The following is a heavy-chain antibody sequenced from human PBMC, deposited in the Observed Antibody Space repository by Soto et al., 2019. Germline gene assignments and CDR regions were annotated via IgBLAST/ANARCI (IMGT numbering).Heavy chain of an antibody. CDR2: IFPLLAMV. V-gene: IGHV1-69*04. D-gene: IGHD2-15*01. CDR1: GGDLTNSG. CDR3: PKEAGAAFKS. Sequence: QVHLVQSGAEMKKPGSSVKVSCKVSGGDLTNSGISWVRPAPGKGLEWMGGIFPLLAMVDYSQKFQARVTITATDFTNTAYVDLGRLTSVDTAVDYCPKEAGAAFKSWGQGTLVIVSS. J-gene: IGHJ4*02.